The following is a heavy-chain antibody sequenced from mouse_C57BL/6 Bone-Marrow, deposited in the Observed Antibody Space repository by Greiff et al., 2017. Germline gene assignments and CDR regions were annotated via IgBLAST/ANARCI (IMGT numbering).Heavy chain of an antibody. CDR1: GFSLTSYG. CDR3: AKNSDPYAMDY. CDR2: IWGGGST. J-gene: IGHJ4*01. Sequence: QVQLQQSGPGLVQPSQSLSITCTVSGFSLTSYGVHWVRQSPGKGLEWLGVIWGGGSTDYNAAFMSRLSITQDNSKSQVFFKMNSLQADDTAIYYCAKNSDPYAMDYWGQGTSVTVSS. V-gene: IGHV2-5*01.